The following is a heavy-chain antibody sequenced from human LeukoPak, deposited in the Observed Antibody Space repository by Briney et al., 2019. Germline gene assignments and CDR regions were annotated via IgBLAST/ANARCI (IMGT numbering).Heavy chain of an antibody. Sequence: SETLSLTCTVSGGSVSSGSYYWSWIRQPPGKGLEWIGYIYYSGSTNYNPSLESRVTISVDTSKNQFSLKLSSVTAADTAVYYCARDRYCSGGSCYRGDAFDIWGQGTMVTVSS. J-gene: IGHJ3*02. D-gene: IGHD2-15*01. CDR3: ARDRYCSGGSCYRGDAFDI. V-gene: IGHV4-61*01. CDR2: IYYSGST. CDR1: GGSVSSGSYY.